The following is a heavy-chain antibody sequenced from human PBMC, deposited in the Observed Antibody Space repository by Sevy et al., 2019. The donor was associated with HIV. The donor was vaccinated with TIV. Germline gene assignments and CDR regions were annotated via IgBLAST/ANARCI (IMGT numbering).Heavy chain of an antibody. V-gene: IGHV3-23*01. CDR2: INHSGDST. D-gene: IGHD2-8*01. J-gene: IGHJ4*02. CDR3: AKNGNPHY. CDR1: GFTFSSYV. Sequence: GGSLRLSCAASGFTFSSYVMSWVRQAPGKGLDWVSGINHSGDSTYYADSVKGRFTISRDNSKNTLYLQMNSLRAEDTAVYYCAKNGNPHYLGQGTLVTVSS.